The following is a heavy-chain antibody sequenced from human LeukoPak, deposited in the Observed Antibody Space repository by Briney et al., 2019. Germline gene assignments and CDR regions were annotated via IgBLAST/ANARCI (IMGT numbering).Heavy chain of an antibody. CDR1: GYTFTGYY. CDR2: INAGNGNT. V-gene: IGHV1-3*01. J-gene: IGHJ4*02. Sequence: ASVKVSCKASGYTFTGYYMHWVRQAPGQGLEWMGWINAGNGNTEYSQKFQGRVTITRDTSASTAYMELSSLRSEDTAVYYCARATGSSSWYVYWGQGTLVTVSS. CDR3: ARATGSSSWYVY. D-gene: IGHD6-13*01.